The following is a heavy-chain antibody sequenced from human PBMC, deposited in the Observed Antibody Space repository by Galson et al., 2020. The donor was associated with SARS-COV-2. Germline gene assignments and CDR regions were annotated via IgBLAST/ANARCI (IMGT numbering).Heavy chain of an antibody. D-gene: IGHD2-15*01. CDR3: ARWGSGYCSGGSCYGPYYFDY. CDR1: GGSFSGYY. J-gene: IGHJ4*02. V-gene: IGHV4-34*01. CDR2: INHSGST. Sequence: SETLSLTCAVYGGSFSGYYWSWIRQPPGKGLEWIGEINHSGSTNYNPSLKSRVTISVDTSKNQFSLKLSSVTAADTAVYYCARWGSGYCSGGSCYGPYYFDYWGQGTLVTFSS.